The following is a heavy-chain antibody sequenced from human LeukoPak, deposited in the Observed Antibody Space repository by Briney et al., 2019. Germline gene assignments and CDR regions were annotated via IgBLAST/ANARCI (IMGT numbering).Heavy chain of an antibody. J-gene: IGHJ4*02. CDR1: GFTFSSYG. V-gene: IGHV3-30*02. Sequence: QPGGSLRLSCAASGFTFSSYGMHWVRQAPGKGLEWVAVIWYDGSNKYYADSVKGRFTISRDNSKNTLYLQMNSLRAEDTAVYYCAKCGGYCSGGSCYYSQLDYWGQGTLVTVSS. CDR2: IWYDGSNK. D-gene: IGHD2-15*01. CDR3: AKCGGYCSGGSCYYSQLDY.